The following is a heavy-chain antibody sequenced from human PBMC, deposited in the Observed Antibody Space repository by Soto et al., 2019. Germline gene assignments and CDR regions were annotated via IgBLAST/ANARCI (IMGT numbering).Heavy chain of an antibody. CDR2: ISGSGVST. J-gene: IGHJ5*02. CDR1: VFTFSSYA. CDR3: AKDSYPVLLWFGESPPKLSWFDP. D-gene: IGHD3-10*01. V-gene: IGHV3-23*01. Sequence: GSLRLSCAASVFTFSSYAMSWVRRAPGKGLEWVSAISGSGVSTYYADSVKGRFTISRDNSKNTLYLQMNSLRAEDTAVYYCAKDSYPVLLWFGESPPKLSWFDPWGQGTLVTVSS.